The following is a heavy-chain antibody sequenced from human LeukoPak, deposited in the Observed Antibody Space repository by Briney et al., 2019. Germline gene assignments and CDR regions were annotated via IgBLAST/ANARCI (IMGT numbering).Heavy chain of an antibody. D-gene: IGHD3-9*01. V-gene: IGHV1-2*02. CDR3: ASGPYDILTGY. J-gene: IGHJ4*02. CDR2: INPNSGDT. Sequence: EASVKVSCKVSGYTLTELSMHWVRQAPGQGLEWMGWINPNSGDTNYAQKFQGRVTMTRDTSISTAYMELSRLRSDDTAVYYCASGPYDILTGYWGQGTLVTVSS. CDR1: GYTLTELS.